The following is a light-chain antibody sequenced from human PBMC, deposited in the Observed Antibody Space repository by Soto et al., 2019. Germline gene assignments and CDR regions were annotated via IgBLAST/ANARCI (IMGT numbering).Light chain of an antibody. J-gene: IGLJ1*01. CDR1: SSNIGAGYE. CDR2: ENN. Sequence: QSVLTQPPSVSAAPGQRVTISCTGSSSNIGAGYEAHWYQQVPGTAPKLLIYENNNRPSGVPDRFSGSKSGTSASLAITGLQAEDEAEYYCQYYDSSLSGYVFGTGTKVTLL. CDR3: QYYDSSLSGYV. V-gene: IGLV1-40*01.